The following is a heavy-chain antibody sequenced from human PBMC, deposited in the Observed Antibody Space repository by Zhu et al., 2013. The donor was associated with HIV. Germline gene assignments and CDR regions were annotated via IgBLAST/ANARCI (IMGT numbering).Heavy chain of an antibody. V-gene: IGHV4-61*01. CDR2: IYYSGST. J-gene: IGHJ6*04. Sequence: QVQLQESGPGLVKPSETLSLTCTVSGGSVSSGSYYWSWIRQPPGKGLEWIGYIYYSGSTNYNPSLKSRVTISVDTSKNQFSLKLSSVTAADPAVYYCARDLVGGYSGYGLSGMDVWGKGTTVTVSS. CDR3: ARDLVGGYSGYGLSGMDV. D-gene: IGHD5-12*01. CDR1: GGSVSSGSYY.